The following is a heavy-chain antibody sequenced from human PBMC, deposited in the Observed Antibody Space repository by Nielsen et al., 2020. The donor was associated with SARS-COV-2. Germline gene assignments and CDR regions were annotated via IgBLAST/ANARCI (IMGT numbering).Heavy chain of an antibody. Sequence: WVRQAPGQRLEWMGWINAGNGDTKYSQKFQGRVTITRDTSASTAYMELSSLRSEDTAVYYCARAPSLYCSSSSCYYYSWFDPWGQGTLVTVSS. V-gene: IGHV1-3*01. CDR3: ARAPSLYCSSSSCYYYSWFDP. CDR2: INAGNGDT. D-gene: IGHD2-2*01. J-gene: IGHJ5*02.